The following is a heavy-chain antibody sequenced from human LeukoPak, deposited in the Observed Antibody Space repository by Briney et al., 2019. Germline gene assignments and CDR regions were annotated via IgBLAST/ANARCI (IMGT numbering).Heavy chain of an antibody. CDR3: AREATVTGDYSYYYAIDV. CDR1: GGSISSYY. J-gene: IGHJ6*02. Sequence: SETLFLTCTVSGGSISSYYWSWIRQPPGKGLEWIGYIYDSGRSTNYKPSLKSRATISADTSNHQFSLKLSPVTAADTAVYYCAREATVTGDYSYYYAIDVWGQGTTVTVSS. D-gene: IGHD4-17*01. V-gene: IGHV4-59*01. CDR2: IYDSGRST.